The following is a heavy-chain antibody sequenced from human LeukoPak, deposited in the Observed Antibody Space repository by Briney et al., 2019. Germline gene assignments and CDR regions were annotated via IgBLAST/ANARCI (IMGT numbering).Heavy chain of an antibody. Sequence: PSETLSLTCTVSGGSISSYYWSWIRQPPGKGLEWIGIIYYSGSTYYNPSLKSRVTISVDTSKNQISLKLRSVTAADTAVYYCARLPGFCSGGSCYDYWGQGTLVTVSS. CDR2: IYYSGST. CDR1: GGSISSYY. V-gene: IGHV4-59*04. CDR3: ARLPGFCSGGSCYDY. J-gene: IGHJ4*02. D-gene: IGHD2-15*01.